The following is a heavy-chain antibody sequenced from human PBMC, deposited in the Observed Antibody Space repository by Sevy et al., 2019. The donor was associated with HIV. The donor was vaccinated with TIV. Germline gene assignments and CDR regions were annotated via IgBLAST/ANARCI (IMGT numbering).Heavy chain of an antibody. V-gene: IGHV3-30-3*01. CDR3: ARQGSSWTFDP. D-gene: IGHD6-13*01. CDR2: VAYDESTK. CDR1: GFDFSSYP. J-gene: IGHJ5*02. Sequence: GGSLRLSCAASGFDFSSYPMHWVRLAPGKGLEWVSVVAYDESTKDYGDSVRGRFTISRDNSKNSLYLQMNSLREEDTGVYYCARQGSSWTFDPWGQGTLVTVSS.